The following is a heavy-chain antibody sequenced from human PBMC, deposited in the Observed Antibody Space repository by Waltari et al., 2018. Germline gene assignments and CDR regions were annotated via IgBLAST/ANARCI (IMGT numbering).Heavy chain of an antibody. CDR2: IIPILGIA. CDR3: ARTGGWNYFDY. J-gene: IGHJ4*02. D-gene: IGHD2-15*01. CDR1: GGTFSSYT. V-gene: IGHV1-69*02. Sequence: QVHLVQSGAAVKKPGSSVKVSCKASGGTFSSYTCSWVRQAPGQGLEWMGRIIPILGIANDAQKCQGRVTITADKSTSTAYMELSSLRSEDTAVYYCARTGGWNYFDYWGQGTLVTVSS.